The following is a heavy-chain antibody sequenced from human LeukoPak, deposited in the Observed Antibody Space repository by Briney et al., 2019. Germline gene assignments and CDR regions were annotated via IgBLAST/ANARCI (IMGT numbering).Heavy chain of an antibody. CDR3: ARGGAAAGTSYYYYGMDV. J-gene: IGHJ6*02. Sequence: ASVKVSCKASGYTFTGYYMHWVRQAPGQGLERMGWINPNSGGTNYAQKFQGRVTMTRDTSISTAYMELSRLRSDDTAVYYCARGGAAAGTSYYYYGMDVWGQGTTVTVSS. CDR1: GYTFTGYY. CDR2: INPNSGGT. D-gene: IGHD6-13*01. V-gene: IGHV1-2*02.